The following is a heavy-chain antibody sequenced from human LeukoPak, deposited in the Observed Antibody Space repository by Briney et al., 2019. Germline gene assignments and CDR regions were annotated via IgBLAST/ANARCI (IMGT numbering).Heavy chain of an antibody. Sequence: GGSLRLSCAASGFTFSSYAMHWVRQAPGKGREWVAVISYDGSKKYYADSVKGRFTISRDNSKNTLYLQMTSLRAEDTAVYYCARDRYCSSTSCYPRQNANWFDPWGQGTLVTVSS. V-gene: IGHV3-30*01. CDR2: ISYDGSKK. CDR3: ARDRYCSSTSCYPRQNANWFDP. CDR1: GFTFSSYA. J-gene: IGHJ5*02. D-gene: IGHD2-2*01.